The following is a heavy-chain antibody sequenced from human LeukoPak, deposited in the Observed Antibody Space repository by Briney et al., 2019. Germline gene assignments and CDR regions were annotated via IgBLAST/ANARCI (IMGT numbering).Heavy chain of an antibody. CDR1: GYTFTSYG. CDR3: ARDLHYYGSGSYYPPDI. V-gene: IGHV1-18*01. CDR2: ISAYNGNT. Sequence: GASVKVSCKASGYTFTSYGISWVRQAPGQGLEWMGWISAYNGNTNYAQKLQGRVTMTTDTSTSTAYMELSSLRSEDTAVYYCARDLHYYGSGSYYPPDIWGQGTMVTVSS. D-gene: IGHD3-10*01. J-gene: IGHJ3*02.